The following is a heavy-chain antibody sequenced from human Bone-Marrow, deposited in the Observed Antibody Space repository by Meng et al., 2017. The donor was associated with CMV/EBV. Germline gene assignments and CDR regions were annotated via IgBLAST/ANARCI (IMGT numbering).Heavy chain of an antibody. CDR1: GFTFSSYA. J-gene: IGHJ4*02. CDR3: AKYCSSTSCHMEFDY. Sequence: GGSLRLSCAASGFTFSSYAMSWVRQAPGKGLEWVSVIYSGGSSTYYADSVKGRFTISRDNSKNTLYLQMNSLRAEDTAVYYCAKYCSSTSCHMEFDYWGQGTLVTVSS. V-gene: IGHV3-23*03. CDR2: IYSGGSST. D-gene: IGHD2-2*01.